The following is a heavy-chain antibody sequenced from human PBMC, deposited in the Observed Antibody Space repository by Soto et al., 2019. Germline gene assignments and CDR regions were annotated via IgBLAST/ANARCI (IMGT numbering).Heavy chain of an antibody. D-gene: IGHD2-15*01. V-gene: IGHV3-30*03. CDR2: ISYDGSNK. J-gene: IGHJ4*02. Sequence: PGGSLRLSCAASGFTFSSYGMHWVRQAPGKGLEWVAVISYDGSNKYYADSVKGRFTISRDNSKNTVYLQMNSLRPEDTAVYFCERGDSLSFLDYWGQGTLVTVSS. CDR1: GFTFSSYG. CDR3: ERGDSLSFLDY.